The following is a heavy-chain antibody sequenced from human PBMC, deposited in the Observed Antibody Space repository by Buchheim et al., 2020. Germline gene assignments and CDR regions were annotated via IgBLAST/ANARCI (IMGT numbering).Heavy chain of an antibody. CDR1: GFTFSSYA. CDR3: ARKRTDGMDV. Sequence: EVQLVESGGGLVKPGGSLRLSCAASGFTFSSYAMSWVRQAPGKGLEWVSSISGSGGTTYYAESVKGRFTISRDNAKNSLYLRMNSLRAEDTAVYYCARKRTDGMDVWGQGTT. J-gene: IGHJ6*02. CDR2: ISGSGGTT. V-gene: IGHV3-23*04.